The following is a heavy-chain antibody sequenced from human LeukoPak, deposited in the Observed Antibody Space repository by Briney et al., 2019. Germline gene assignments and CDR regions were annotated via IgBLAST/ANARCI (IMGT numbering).Heavy chain of an antibody. CDR1: GYTFTSYG. J-gene: IGHJ6*02. Sequence: ASVTVSCKASGYTFTSYGISWVRQAPGQGLEWMGWISAYNGNTNYAQKLQGRVTMTTDTSTSTAYMELRSLRSDDTAVYYCARVYSSSWTYYYYYYGMDVWGQGTTVTVSS. CDR2: ISAYNGNT. D-gene: IGHD6-13*01. V-gene: IGHV1-18*01. CDR3: ARVYSSSWTYYYYYYGMDV.